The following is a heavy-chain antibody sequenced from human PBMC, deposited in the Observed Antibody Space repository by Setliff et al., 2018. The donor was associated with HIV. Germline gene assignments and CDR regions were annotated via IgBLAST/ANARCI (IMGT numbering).Heavy chain of an antibody. D-gene: IGHD3-10*01. J-gene: IGHJ4*02. CDR2: IYTSGST. CDR1: GGSISSSSYY. Sequence: SETLSLTCTVSGGSISSSSYYWGWIRQPPGKGLEWIGYIYTSGSTNYNPSLKSRVTISVDTSKNQFSLKLTSVTAEDTAVYYCASVLRYYGSGSYPFGYWGQGTLVTVSS. CDR3: ASVLRYYGSGSYPFGY. V-gene: IGHV4-61*05.